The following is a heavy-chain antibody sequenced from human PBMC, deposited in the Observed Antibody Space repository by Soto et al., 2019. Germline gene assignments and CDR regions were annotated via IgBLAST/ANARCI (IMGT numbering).Heavy chain of an antibody. V-gene: IGHV3-64D*08. CDR3: VRASSSSSPKYYYGMDV. D-gene: IGHD6-6*01. Sequence: GGSMRLSCSASGFTFSSYAMPWVCKAPGKGLEYVSAISSNGGSTYYADSVKGRFTISRDNSKNTLYLQMSSLRAEDTAVYYCVRASSSSSPKYYYGMDVWGQGTTVTVSS. CDR2: ISSNGGST. J-gene: IGHJ6*02. CDR1: GFTFSSYA.